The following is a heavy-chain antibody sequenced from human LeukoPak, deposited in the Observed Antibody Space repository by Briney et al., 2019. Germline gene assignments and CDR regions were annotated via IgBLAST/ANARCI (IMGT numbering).Heavy chain of an antibody. CDR1: GYTFTTYW. CDR3: ARHVGRIETTAPRWFDP. D-gene: IGHD1-1*01. J-gene: IGHJ5*02. Sequence: GESLKISCQASGYTFTTYWIGWVRLMPGKGLEWMAIIYPGDSDVRYSPSFQGQVTISADKSINTAYLQWSSLKASDTAIYYCARHVGRIETTAPRWFDPWGQGTLVTVSS. CDR2: IYPGDSDV. V-gene: IGHV5-51*01.